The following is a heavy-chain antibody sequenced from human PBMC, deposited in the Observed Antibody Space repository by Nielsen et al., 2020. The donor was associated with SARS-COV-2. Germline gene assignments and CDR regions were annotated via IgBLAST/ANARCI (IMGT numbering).Heavy chain of an antibody. V-gene: IGHV1-46*01. CDR1: GYTFTSYY. Sequence: ASVKVSCKASGYTFTSYYIHWVRQAPGQGLEWMGIINPSGGTISYAQKFQGRVTMSRDTSTSTVYMELSSLRSEDTAVYYCARDLEVGRGYPFDYWGQGTLVTVSS. J-gene: IGHJ4*02. CDR3: ARDLEVGRGYPFDY. D-gene: IGHD3-16*02. CDR2: INPSGGTI.